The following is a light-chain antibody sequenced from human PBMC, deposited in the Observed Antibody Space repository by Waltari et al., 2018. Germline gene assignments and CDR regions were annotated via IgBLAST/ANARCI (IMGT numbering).Light chain of an antibody. CDR1: SGSVSTSYY. J-gene: IGLJ2*01. V-gene: IGLV8-61*01. CDR2: STN. Sequence: QTVVTQEPSFSVSPGGTVTLTCGFSSGSVSTSYYPSWYQQTPGQAPRTLIYSTNTRSSGVPDRFSGSILGNKAALTITGAQADDESDYYCVLYMGSGSVFGGGTKLTVL. CDR3: VLYMGSGSV.